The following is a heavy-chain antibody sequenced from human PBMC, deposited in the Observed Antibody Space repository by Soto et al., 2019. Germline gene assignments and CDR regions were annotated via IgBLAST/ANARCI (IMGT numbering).Heavy chain of an antibody. CDR2: INPLNVYT. J-gene: IGHJ5*02. V-gene: IGHV1-18*01. Sequence: ASVKVSCKASGYTFASYGISWVRQAPGRGLEYMGWINPLNVYTNYAQNLQGRVTMTTDTATSTAYMELRSLTSDDTAVYYCAKDLPLYCDSSYDVFDTWGQGSLVTVSS. CDR1: GYTFASYG. CDR3: AKDLPLYCDSSYDVFDT. D-gene: IGHD2-15*01.